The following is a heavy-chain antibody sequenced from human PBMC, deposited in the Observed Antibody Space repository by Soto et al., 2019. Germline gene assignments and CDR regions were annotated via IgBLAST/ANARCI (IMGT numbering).Heavy chain of an antibody. D-gene: IGHD1-7*01. CDR3: ARSVVELRYWFDP. V-gene: IGHV1-69*13. CDR2: IIPIFGTA. Sequence: SVKVSCKASGGTFSSYAISWVRQAPGQGLEWMGGIIPIFGTASYAQKFQGRVTITADESTSTAYMELSSLRSEDTAVYYCARSVVELRYWFDPWGQGTLVTVSS. CDR1: GGTFSSYA. J-gene: IGHJ5*02.